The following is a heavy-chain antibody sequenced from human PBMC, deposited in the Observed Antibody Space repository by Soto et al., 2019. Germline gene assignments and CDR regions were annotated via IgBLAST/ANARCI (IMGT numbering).Heavy chain of an antibody. CDR3: AADPPDYYDSSGYGFR. V-gene: IGHV1-58*01. CDR2: IVVGSGNT. D-gene: IGHD3-22*01. Sequence: SVKVSCTASGFTFTSSAVQWVRQARGQRLEWIGWIVVGSGNTNYAQKFQERVTITRDMSTSTAYMELSSLRSEDTAVYYCAADPPDYYDSSGYGFRWGQGTLVTVSS. J-gene: IGHJ4*02. CDR1: GFTFTSSA.